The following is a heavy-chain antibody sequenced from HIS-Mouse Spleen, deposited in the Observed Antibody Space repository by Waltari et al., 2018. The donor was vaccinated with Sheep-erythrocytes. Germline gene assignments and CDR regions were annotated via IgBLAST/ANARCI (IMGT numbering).Heavy chain of an antibody. CDR2: RNTNSGNT. Sequence: QVQLVQSGAEVKKPGASVKVSCKASGYTFTSYDINWVRQATGQGLEWMGWRNTNSGNTGYGKKFQGRVTMTRKTSISTAYMELSSLRSEDTAVYYCARGIAAAGTDWFDPWGQGTLVTVSS. J-gene: IGHJ5*02. V-gene: IGHV1-8*01. D-gene: IGHD6-13*01. CDR3: ARGIAAAGTDWFDP. CDR1: GYTFTSYD.